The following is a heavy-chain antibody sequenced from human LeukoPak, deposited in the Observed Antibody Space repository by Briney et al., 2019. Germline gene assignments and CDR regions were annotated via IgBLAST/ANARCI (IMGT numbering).Heavy chain of an antibody. CDR2: ISGRDDTI. CDR3: ARERAGERPRPLLNYYYMDV. J-gene: IGHJ6*03. D-gene: IGHD3-16*01. V-gene: IGHV3-11*04. Sequence: GGSLRLSCAASGFTFSDYYMTWIRQAPGKGLEWVSYISGRDDTIYYADSVKGRFTTSRDNAKNSLYLQMNSLRAEDTAVYYCARERAGERPRPLLNYYYMDVWGKGTTVTISS. CDR1: GFTFSDYY.